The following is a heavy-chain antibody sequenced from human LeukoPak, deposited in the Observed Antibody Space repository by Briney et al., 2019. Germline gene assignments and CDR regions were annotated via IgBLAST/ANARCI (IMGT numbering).Heavy chain of an antibody. D-gene: IGHD6-19*01. V-gene: IGHV1-2*02. Sequence: PGGSLRLSCAASGFTFSSYWMHWVRQAPGQGLEWMGWINPNTGGTNYAQKFQGRVTMTRDTSISTAYMELSRLRSDDTAVYYCARDVRIAVAAPDYWGQGSLVTVSS. CDR1: GFTFSSYW. CDR2: INPNTGGT. J-gene: IGHJ4*02. CDR3: ARDVRIAVAAPDY.